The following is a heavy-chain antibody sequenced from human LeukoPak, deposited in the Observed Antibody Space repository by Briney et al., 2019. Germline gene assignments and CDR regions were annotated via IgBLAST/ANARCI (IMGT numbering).Heavy chain of an antibody. J-gene: IGHJ4*02. Sequence: GPPVKVSCKASGYTFASYGISWVRQAPGQGLEWMGWISAYNGNTNYAQKLQGRVTMTTDTSTSTAYMELRSLRSDDTAVYYCARVCPITMVRGVIITLGVPYYFDYWGQGTLVTVSS. CDR3: ARVCPITMVRGVIITLGVPYYFDY. CDR1: GYTFASYG. V-gene: IGHV1-18*01. D-gene: IGHD3-10*01. CDR2: ISAYNGNT.